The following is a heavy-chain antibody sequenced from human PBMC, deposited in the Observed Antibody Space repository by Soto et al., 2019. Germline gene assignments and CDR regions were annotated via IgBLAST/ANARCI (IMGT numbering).Heavy chain of an antibody. CDR2: IYYSGST. Sequence: QLQLQESGPGLVKPSETLSLTCTVSGGSISSSSYYWGWIRQPPGKGLEWIGSIYYSGSTYYNPSLKSRVTISVDTSKNQCSLKLSSVTAADTAVYYCARLQAQLHLGELSFRGYPDYWGQGTLVTVSS. D-gene: IGHD3-16*02. V-gene: IGHV4-39*01. CDR1: GGSISSSSYY. CDR3: ARLQAQLHLGELSFRGYPDY. J-gene: IGHJ4*02.